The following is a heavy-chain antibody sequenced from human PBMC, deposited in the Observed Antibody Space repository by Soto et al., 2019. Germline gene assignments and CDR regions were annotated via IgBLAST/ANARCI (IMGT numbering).Heavy chain of an antibody. CDR2: ISSTTNYI. Sequence: GGSLRLSCAASGFTFTRYSMNWVRQAPGKGLEWVSSISSTTNYIYYADSMKGRFTVSRDNAKDSVYLDMNSLSAEDTAVYYCARESEDLTSNFDYWGQGTLVTVSS. V-gene: IGHV3-21*01. CDR3: ARESEDLTSNFDY. J-gene: IGHJ4*02. CDR1: GFTFTRYS.